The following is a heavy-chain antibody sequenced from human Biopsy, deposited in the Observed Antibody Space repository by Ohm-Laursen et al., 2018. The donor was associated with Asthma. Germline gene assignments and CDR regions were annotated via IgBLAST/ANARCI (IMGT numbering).Heavy chain of an antibody. J-gene: IGHJ6*02. Sequence: TLSLTCSVSGYSISNGGYYWTWVRQRPGEGLEWIGNIYHRGNTKYNPSLKSRLSFSVDTSKNQFSLKLSSVTAADTAIYFCARDYYDFWNRSVYTYFGMDVWGRGTTVVVSS. D-gene: IGHD3-3*01. CDR2: IYHRGNT. CDR3: ARDYYDFWNRSVYTYFGMDV. CDR1: GYSISNGGYY. V-gene: IGHV4-31*03.